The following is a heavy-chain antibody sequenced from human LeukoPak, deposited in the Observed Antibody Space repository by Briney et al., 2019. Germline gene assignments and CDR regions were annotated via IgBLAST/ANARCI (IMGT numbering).Heavy chain of an antibody. CDR2: IYSSGNT. CDR1: GDSISTYY. D-gene: IGHD1-26*01. J-gene: IGHJ4*02. V-gene: IGHV4-59*01. Sequence: SETLSLTCSFSGDSISTYYWSWVRQSPGKGLEWIGHIYSSGNTDYNSSLKSRVTISVDTSKSQFSLRLSSVTATDTAVYYCARLRWQLVGPYFDYWGKGILVTVSS. CDR3: ARLRWQLVGPYFDY.